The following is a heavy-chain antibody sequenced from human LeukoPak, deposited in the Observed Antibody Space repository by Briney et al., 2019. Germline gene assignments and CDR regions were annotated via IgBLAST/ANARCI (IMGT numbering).Heavy chain of an antibody. CDR2: TYYRSKWYN. J-gene: IGHJ4*02. Sequence: SQTLSLTCAISGDSVSSNSAAWNWIRQSPSRGLEWLGSTYYRSKWYNDYAVSVKSRIIINPDTSKNQFSLQLNSVTPEDTAVYYCARSSYDILTGYYYFDYWGQGTLVTVSS. CDR3: ARSSYDILTGYYYFDY. V-gene: IGHV6-1*01. D-gene: IGHD3-9*01. CDR1: GDSVSSNSAA.